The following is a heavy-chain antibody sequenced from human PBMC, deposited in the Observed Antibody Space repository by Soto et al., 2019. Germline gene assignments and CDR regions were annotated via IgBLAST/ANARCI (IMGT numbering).Heavy chain of an antibody. J-gene: IGHJ4*02. D-gene: IGHD2-2*01. CDR3: AHRLCDTSCYWDVGFFDY. V-gene: IGHV2-5*02. CDR2: IYWDDDK. CDR1: GFSLSTTGVG. Sequence: QITLKESGPTLVKPTQTLTLTCTFSGFSLSTTGVGVGWIRQPPGKALECLALIYWDDDKRYSPSLKSRLTITKDTSRNKVVLTMTNMDPVDTATYYCAHRLCDTSCYWDVGFFDYWGQGALVTVSS.